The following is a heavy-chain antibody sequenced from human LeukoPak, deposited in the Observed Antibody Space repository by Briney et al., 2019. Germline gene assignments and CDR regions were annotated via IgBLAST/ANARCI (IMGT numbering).Heavy chain of an antibody. D-gene: IGHD6-13*01. V-gene: IGHV3-9*03. CDR1: GFTFDDYA. CDR3: AKGISEAAAGPFDP. J-gene: IGHJ5*02. CDR2: ISWNSGSI. Sequence: QAGGSLRLSCAASGFTFDDYAMHWVRQAPGKGLEWVSGISWNSGSIGYADSVKGRFTISRDNAKNSLYLQMNSLRAEDMALYYCAKGISEAAAGPFDPWGQGTLVTVSS.